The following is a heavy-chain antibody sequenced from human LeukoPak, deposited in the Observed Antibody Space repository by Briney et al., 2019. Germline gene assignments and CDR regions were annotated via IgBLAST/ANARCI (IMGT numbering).Heavy chain of an antibody. V-gene: IGHV3-30-3*01. Sequence: GGSLRLSCAASGFTFSSYAMSWVRQAPGKGLEWVAVISHDGSNKYYADSVKGRFTISRDNSKNTLYLQMNSLRAEDTAVYYCARDSPDTAMAPGAFDIWGQGTMVTVSS. D-gene: IGHD5-18*01. CDR1: GFTFSSYA. J-gene: IGHJ3*02. CDR2: ISHDGSNK. CDR3: ARDSPDTAMAPGAFDI.